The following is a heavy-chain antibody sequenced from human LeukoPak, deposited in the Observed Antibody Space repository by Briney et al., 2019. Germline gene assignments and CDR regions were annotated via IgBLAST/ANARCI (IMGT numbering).Heavy chain of an antibody. CDR2: IRYDGSNT. Sequence: GGSLRLSCAASGFTFSSYGMHWVRQAPGKGLEWVTFIRYDGSNTYYADSVKGRFTISRDNSKNTLYLQMNSLRTEDTAVYYRANLGEWLRSPFDYWGQGTLVTVSS. D-gene: IGHD5-12*01. CDR3: ANLGEWLRSPFDY. CDR1: GFTFSSYG. V-gene: IGHV3-30*02. J-gene: IGHJ4*02.